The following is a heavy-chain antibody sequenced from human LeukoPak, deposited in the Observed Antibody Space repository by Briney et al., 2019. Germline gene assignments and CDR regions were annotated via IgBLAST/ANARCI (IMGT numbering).Heavy chain of an antibody. Sequence: SVKVSCKASGGTFSSYAISWVRQAPGQGLEWMGGIIPIFGTANYAQKFQGRVTITTDESTSTAYMELSSLRSEDTAVYYCARGRISGAARSASKYYFDYWGQGTLVTVSS. CDR2: IIPIFGTA. CDR1: GGTFSSYA. J-gene: IGHJ4*02. D-gene: IGHD6-6*01. V-gene: IGHV1-69*05. CDR3: ARGRISGAARSASKYYFDY.